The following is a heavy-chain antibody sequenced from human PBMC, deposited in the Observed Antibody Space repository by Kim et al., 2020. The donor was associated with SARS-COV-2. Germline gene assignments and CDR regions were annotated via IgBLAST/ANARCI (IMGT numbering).Heavy chain of an antibody. J-gene: IGHJ5*02. D-gene: IGHD6-13*01. CDR3: VKVGVSYSSSWYDR. Sequence: ADSVEGRFTISRDNSKNTLYFQKSRLRAEDTAVYYCVKVGVSYSSSWYDRWGQGTLVTVSS. V-gene: IGHV3-64*05.